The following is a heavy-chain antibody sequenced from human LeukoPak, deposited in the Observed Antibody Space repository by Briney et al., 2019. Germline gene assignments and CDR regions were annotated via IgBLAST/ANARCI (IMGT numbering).Heavy chain of an antibody. J-gene: IGHJ4*02. D-gene: IGHD4-11*01. CDR1: GFIFTDYG. CDR2: IWSDSTNM. V-gene: IGHV3-33*06. Sequence: GGSLRLSCAASGFIFTDYGFHWVRQAPGKGLEWVAAIWSDSTNMFYAQSVRGRFIIQRDDYQNTVYLEMSSLRAEDAAVYYCTKDAQRGFDYSNSFQFWGQGSLVTVSS. CDR3: TKDAQRGFDYSNSFQF.